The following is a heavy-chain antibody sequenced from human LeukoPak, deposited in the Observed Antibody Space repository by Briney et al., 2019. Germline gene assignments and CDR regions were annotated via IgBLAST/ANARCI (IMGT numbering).Heavy chain of an antibody. CDR3: ARHFSLGAFDI. V-gene: IGHV4-39*01. D-gene: IGHD3-16*01. CDR1: GGSISNF. J-gene: IGHJ3*02. CDR2: IHYTWNT. Sequence: SETLSLTCTVFGGSISNFWGWIRQPPGKGLEWIGSIHYTWNTYYNASLKSRVTMSVDTSKNQFSLKLSSMTAADTAVYYCARHFSLGAFDIWGQGKMVRVSS.